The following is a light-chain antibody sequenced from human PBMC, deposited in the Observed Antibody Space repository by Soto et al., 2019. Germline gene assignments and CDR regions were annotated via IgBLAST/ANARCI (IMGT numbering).Light chain of an antibody. CDR3: SSYTSSSTYV. CDR2: HLT. J-gene: IGLJ1*01. V-gene: IGLV2-14*03. Sequence: QSVLTQPASVSGSPGQSIAISSPGTSSDVGAYNYVSWYQHHPGKAPKLMIYHLTNRPSGVSDRFSGSKSGNTASLTISGLQADDEADYYCSSYTSSSTYVFGTGTKVTVL. CDR1: SSDVGAYNY.